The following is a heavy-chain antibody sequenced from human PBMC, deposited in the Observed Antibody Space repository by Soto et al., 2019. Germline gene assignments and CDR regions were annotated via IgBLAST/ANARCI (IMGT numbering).Heavy chain of an antibody. CDR2: INPSGGST. CDR3: ASSCSGGSCSRTFDY. CDR1: GYTFTSYY. V-gene: IGHV1-46*03. J-gene: IGHJ4*02. Sequence: ASVKVSCKASGYTFTSYYMHWVRQAPGQRLEWMGIINPSGGSTSYAQKFQGRVTMTRDTSTSTVYMELSSLRSEDTAVYYCASSCSGGSCSRTFDYWGQGTLVTVSS. D-gene: IGHD2-15*01.